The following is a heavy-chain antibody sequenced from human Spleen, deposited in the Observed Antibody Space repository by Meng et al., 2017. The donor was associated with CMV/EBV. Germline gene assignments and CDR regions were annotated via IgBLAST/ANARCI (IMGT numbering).Heavy chain of an antibody. Sequence: YALSWVRQAPGQSLEWMGAIVPPFGPTTYAQNFQGRLTITADKSTHTVYMELTNLRSEDTAIYFCARLPSTMNEYYFYGKDVWGQGTTVTVSS. CDR2: IVPPFGPT. CDR3: ARLPSTMNEYYFYGKDV. J-gene: IGHJ6*02. CDR1: YA. V-gene: IGHV1-69*06. D-gene: IGHD2/OR15-2a*01.